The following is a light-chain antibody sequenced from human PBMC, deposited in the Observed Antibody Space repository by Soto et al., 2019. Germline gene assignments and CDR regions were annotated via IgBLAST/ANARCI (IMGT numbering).Light chain of an antibody. J-gene: IGKJ1*01. V-gene: IGKV3-20*01. CDR1: QSVSSSS. CDR3: QQFGSSPRT. CDR2: DAS. Sequence: EIVLTQSPGTLSLSPGERATLSCRASQSVSSSSLAWYQQKRGQAPRLLIHDASSRATGIPDRFSGSGSGTDFTLTISRLEPEDFAVYYCQQFGSSPRTFGQGTKVDIK.